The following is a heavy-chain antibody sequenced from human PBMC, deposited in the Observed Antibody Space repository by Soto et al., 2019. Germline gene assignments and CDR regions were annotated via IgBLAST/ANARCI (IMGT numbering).Heavy chain of an antibody. J-gene: IGHJ6*02. Sequence: SETLSLTCTVSGGSISSYYWSWIRQPAGKGLEWIGHIYTSGSTNYNPSLKSRVTMSVDTSKNQFSLKLSSVTAADTAVYYCASTYYYDSSGYYYDYYGMDVWGQGTTVTVSS. CDR3: ASTYYYDSSGYYYDYYGMDV. V-gene: IGHV4-4*07. D-gene: IGHD3-22*01. CDR2: IYTSGST. CDR1: GGSISSYY.